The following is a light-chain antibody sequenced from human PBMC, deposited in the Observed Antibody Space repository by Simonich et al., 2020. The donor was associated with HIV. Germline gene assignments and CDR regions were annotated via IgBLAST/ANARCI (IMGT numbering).Light chain of an antibody. Sequence: AIQLTQSPSSLSASVGDRVTITCRASQGISSALVWYQQKPGKAPKVLIYDASTWESGFPSRFSGRGSGTDFTLTISSLQPEDFATYFCQQFNSNPRTFGQWTRLEIK. J-gene: IGKJ5*01. CDR1: QGISSA. CDR2: DAS. V-gene: IGKV1-13*02. CDR3: QQFNSNPRT.